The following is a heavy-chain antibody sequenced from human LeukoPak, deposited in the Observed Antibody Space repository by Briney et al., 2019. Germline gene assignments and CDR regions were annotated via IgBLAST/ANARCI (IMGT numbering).Heavy chain of an antibody. D-gene: IGHD6-13*01. CDR2: ISSSSSYI. V-gene: IGHV3-21*01. CDR3: AKALGSSWYCFDY. CDR1: GFTFKTYT. J-gene: IGHJ4*02. Sequence: GGSLRLSCAASGFTFKTYTMHWVRQAPGMGLEWVSSISSSSSYIFYADSVKGRFTISRDNAKNTLYLQMNSLRAEDTAVYYCAKALGSSWYCFDYWGQGTLVTVSS.